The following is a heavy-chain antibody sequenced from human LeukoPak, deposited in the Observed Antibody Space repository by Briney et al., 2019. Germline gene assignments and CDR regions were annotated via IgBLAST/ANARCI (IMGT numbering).Heavy chain of an antibody. CDR2: MYYSGST. J-gene: IGHJ4*02. Sequence: SETLSLTCTVSGGSIISYYWSWIRQPPGKGLEWIGYMYYSGSTNYNPSLKSRVTMSGDTSKNQFSLKLSSVTAADTAVYYCARGYCSSTSCYEFDYWGQGTLVTVSS. CDR1: GGSIISYY. CDR3: ARGYCSSTSCYEFDY. D-gene: IGHD2-2*01. V-gene: IGHV4-59*01.